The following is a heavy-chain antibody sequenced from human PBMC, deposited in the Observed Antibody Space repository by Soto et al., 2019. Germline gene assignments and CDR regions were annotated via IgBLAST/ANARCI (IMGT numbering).Heavy chain of an antibody. CDR2: ISWNSGSI. V-gene: IGHV3-9*01. CDR3: AKDIRSVVVAATYFQH. Sequence: GGSLRLSCAASGFTFDDYAMHWVRQAPGKGLEWVSGISWNSGSIGYADSVKGRFTISRDNAKNSLYLQMNSLRAEDTALYYCAKDIRSVVVAATYFQHWGQGTLVTVSS. D-gene: IGHD2-15*01. J-gene: IGHJ1*01. CDR1: GFTFDDYA.